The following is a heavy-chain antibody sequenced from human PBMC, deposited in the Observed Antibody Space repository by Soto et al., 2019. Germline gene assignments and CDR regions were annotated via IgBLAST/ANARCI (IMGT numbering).Heavy chain of an antibody. Sequence: EVQLVESGGTLIPPGGSLRLCCAASGFTVSHNYMSWVRLAPGKGLEWVSSVFGGGHTTYADSVKGRFSVSRDNSVNTFYLQMTDLRSDDTAVYYCSFQSPLAGWLDPWGQGTLVTVSS. CDR3: SFQSPLAGWLDP. CDR2: VFGGGHT. J-gene: IGHJ5*02. CDR1: GFTVSHNY. V-gene: IGHV3-53*01.